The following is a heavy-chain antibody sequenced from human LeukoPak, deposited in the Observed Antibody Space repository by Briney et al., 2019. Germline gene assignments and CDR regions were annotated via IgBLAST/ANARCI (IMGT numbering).Heavy chain of an antibody. J-gene: IGHJ4*02. Sequence: SETLSLTCTVSGGSISSSSYYWGWIRQPPRKGLEWIGSIYYSGSTYYNPSLKSRVTISVDTSKNQFSLKLSSVTAADTAVYYCARLRGGGIFGVVIMLNYFDYWGQGTLVTVSP. CDR1: GGSISSSSYY. D-gene: IGHD3-3*01. CDR3: ARLRGGGIFGVVIMLNYFDY. V-gene: IGHV4-39*01. CDR2: IYYSGST.